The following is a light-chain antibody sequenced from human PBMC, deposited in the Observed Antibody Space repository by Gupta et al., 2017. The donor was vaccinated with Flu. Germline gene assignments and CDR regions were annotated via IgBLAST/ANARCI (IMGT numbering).Light chain of an antibody. V-gene: IGLV1-44*01. Sequence: QSVLTQPPSAATTPGQRVTISCSGSRSALGSNSVSWYRQHPGTAPQVLIFTYDRRPSGVPERFSASHSGSAASLTISGLRPEDEGVYYCETWDDVSNGYVFGTGTKVTVL. CDR1: RSALGSNS. J-gene: IGLJ1*01. CDR3: ETWDDVSNGYV. CDR2: TYD.